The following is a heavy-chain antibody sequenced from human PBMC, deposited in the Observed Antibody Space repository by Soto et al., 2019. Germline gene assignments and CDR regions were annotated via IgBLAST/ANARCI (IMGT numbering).Heavy chain of an antibody. D-gene: IGHD1-7*01. CDR3: ARRGITGTTPTEGDYYFDY. J-gene: IGHJ4*02. CDR1: GYTFTSYY. Sequence: GASVKVSCKASGYTFTSYYMHWARQAPGQGLEWMGIINPSGGSTSYAQKFQGRVTMTRDTSTSTVYMELSSLRSEDTAVYYCARRGITGTTPTEGDYYFDYWGQGTLVTVSS. CDR2: INPSGGST. V-gene: IGHV1-46*01.